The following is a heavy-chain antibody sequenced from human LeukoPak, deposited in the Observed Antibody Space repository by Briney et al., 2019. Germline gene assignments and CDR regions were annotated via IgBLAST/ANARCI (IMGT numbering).Heavy chain of an antibody. Sequence: GGSLRLSCAASGFTFDDYAMHWVRQAPGKGLEWVSGISWNSGSIGYADSVKGRFAISRDNAKNSLYLQMNSLRAEDTALYYCAKASYGDYVRGYYFDYWGQGTLVTVSS. J-gene: IGHJ4*02. D-gene: IGHD4-17*01. CDR1: GFTFDDYA. CDR3: AKASYGDYVRGYYFDY. CDR2: ISWNSGSI. V-gene: IGHV3-9*01.